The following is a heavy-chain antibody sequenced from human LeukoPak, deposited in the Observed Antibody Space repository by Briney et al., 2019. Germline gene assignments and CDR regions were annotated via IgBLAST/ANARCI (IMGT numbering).Heavy chain of an antibody. Sequence: PGGSLRLSCAASGFTFSDYHMSWIRQAPGKGLEWVSYISSSGSTIYYADSVKGRFTISRDNAKNSLYLQMNSLRAEDTAVYYCARTRIAARPGFDYWGQGTLVTVSS. J-gene: IGHJ4*02. CDR1: GFTFSDYH. V-gene: IGHV3-11*01. CDR2: ISSSGSTI. D-gene: IGHD6-6*01. CDR3: ARTRIAARPGFDY.